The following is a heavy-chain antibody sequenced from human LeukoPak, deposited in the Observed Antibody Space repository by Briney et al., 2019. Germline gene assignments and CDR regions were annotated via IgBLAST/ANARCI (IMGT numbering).Heavy chain of an antibody. Sequence: WETLSLTCAVYGGSFSGYYSSWIRQPPGKGLEWLGEINHSGSTNYNPSLKSRVTISVDTSKNQFSLKLSSVTAADTAVSYCGGRSRNSNYYDSSGYYYFWGQGTLVTVSS. J-gene: IGHJ4*02. D-gene: IGHD3-22*01. CDR1: GGSFSGYY. CDR3: GGRSRNSNYYDSSGYYYF. CDR2: INHSGST. V-gene: IGHV4-34*01.